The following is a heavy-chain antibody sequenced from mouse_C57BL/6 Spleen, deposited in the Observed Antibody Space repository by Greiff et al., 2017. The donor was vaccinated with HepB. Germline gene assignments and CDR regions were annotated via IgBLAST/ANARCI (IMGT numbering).Heavy chain of an antibody. V-gene: IGHV1-72*01. CDR1: GYTFTSYW. Sequence: QVHVKQPGAELVKPGASLKLSCKASGYTFTSYWMHWVKQRPGRGLEWLGRIDPNCGGTKYNEKFKSRATLTVDKHSSKAYMQLSSLTSEDSAVYYCARAGGNYFPYYFDYWGQGTTLTVSS. CDR3: ARAGGNYFPYYFDY. CDR2: IDPNCGGT. J-gene: IGHJ2*01. D-gene: IGHD2-1*01.